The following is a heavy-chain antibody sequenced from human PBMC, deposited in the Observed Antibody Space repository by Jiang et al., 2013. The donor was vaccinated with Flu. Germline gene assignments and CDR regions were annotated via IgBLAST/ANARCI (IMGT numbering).Heavy chain of an antibody. Sequence: VQLLESGGGLVKPGGSLRLSCAASGFAFSDYYMSWIRQAPGKGLEWVSYIGGRSTYTNYADSVKGRFAISRDNARKSLYLQMNSLRVDDTAVYYCASLKVDTVMGNYYYDGMDV. CDR1: GFAFSDYY. D-gene: IGHD5-18*01. J-gene: IGHJ6*01. CDR3: ASLKVDTVMGNYYYDGMDV. V-gene: IGHV3-11*03. CDR2: IGGRSTYT.